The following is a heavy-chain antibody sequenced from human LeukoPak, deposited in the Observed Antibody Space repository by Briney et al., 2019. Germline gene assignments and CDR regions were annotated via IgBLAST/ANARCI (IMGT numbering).Heavy chain of an antibody. V-gene: IGHV4-59*01. CDR2: IYYSGST. CDR1: GGSISTYY. Sequence: SETLSLTCTVSGGSISTYYWSWIRQPPGKGLEWIGYIYYSGSTNYNPSLKSRVTISVDTTKNQFSLKLSSVPAADAAVYYCARGGAYDFWSGSTGFDYWGQGTLVTVSS. CDR3: ARGGAYDFWSGSTGFDY. J-gene: IGHJ4*02. D-gene: IGHD3-3*01.